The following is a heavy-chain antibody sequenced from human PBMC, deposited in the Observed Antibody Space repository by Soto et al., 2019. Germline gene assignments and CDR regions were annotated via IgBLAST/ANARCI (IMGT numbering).Heavy chain of an antibody. CDR1: GFTFSTYS. CDR3: AMDSSGIH. D-gene: IGHD6-25*01. CDR2: ISSSSSTI. J-gene: IGHJ4*02. V-gene: IGHV3-48*04. Sequence: GGSLRLSCAASGFTFSTYSMNWVRQAPGKGLEWVSYISSSSSTIFYTDSVKGRFTVSRDNAKNSLYLQMNSLRAEDTAVYYCAMDSSGIHWGQGTRVTVSS.